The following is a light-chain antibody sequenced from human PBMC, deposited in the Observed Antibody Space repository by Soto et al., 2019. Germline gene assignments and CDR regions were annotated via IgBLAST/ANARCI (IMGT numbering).Light chain of an antibody. Sequence: DIQMTQSPSTLSASVGARVIITCRASQSISTWLAWYQQKPGEGPKLLIYSASTLQSGVPSRFSGSGSGTEFTLTISGLQPDDFATYYCQQYDGNFGGGTRVEIK. CDR1: QSISTW. CDR3: QQYDGN. J-gene: IGKJ4*01. V-gene: IGKV1-5*01. CDR2: SAS.